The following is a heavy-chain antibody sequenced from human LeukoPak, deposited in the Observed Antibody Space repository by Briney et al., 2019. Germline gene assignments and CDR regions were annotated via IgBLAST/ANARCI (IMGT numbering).Heavy chain of an antibody. V-gene: IGHV3-13*01. J-gene: IGHJ3*02. Sequence: GGSLRLSCAASGFTFSSHDIHWVRQAAGKGLEWVSSIGTAGDTYYAGSVKGRFTISRENAKNTLYLQMNSLRAEDTAVYYCAKGSYDRGGAFDIWGQGTMVTVSS. CDR1: GFTFSSHD. CDR3: AKGSYDRGGAFDI. D-gene: IGHD3-22*01. CDR2: IGTAGDT.